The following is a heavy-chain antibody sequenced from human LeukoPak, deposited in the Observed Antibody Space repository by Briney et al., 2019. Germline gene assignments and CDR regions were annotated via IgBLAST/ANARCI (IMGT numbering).Heavy chain of an antibody. V-gene: IGHV3-21*04. J-gene: IGHJ4*02. D-gene: IGHD5-18*01. Sequence: GRSLRLSCAASGFTFSSYSMNWVRQAPGKGLEWVSSISSSSSYIYYADSVKGRFTISRDNSENIVYLQMNNLRVEDTAVYYCAGRLTGYSSGYIHWGQGTLVTVSS. CDR1: GFTFSSYS. CDR3: AGRLTGYSSGYIH. CDR2: ISSSSSYI.